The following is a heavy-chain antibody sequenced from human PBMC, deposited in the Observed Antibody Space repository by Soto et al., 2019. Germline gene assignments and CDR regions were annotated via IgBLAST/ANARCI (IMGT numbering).Heavy chain of an antibody. CDR2: IFSADNT. CDR1: GFTVSSHY. Sequence: EVQLVESGGGLIQPGGSLRLSCAASGFTVSSHYLSWVRQAPGKGLEWVSVIFSADNTHYADSVKGRFTISRDNSKNTVFLQMNSLRAEDTAVYYCAITGAGYYSVWGQGTPVTVSS. D-gene: IGHD3-3*01. J-gene: IGHJ4*02. V-gene: IGHV3-53*01. CDR3: AITGAGYYSV.